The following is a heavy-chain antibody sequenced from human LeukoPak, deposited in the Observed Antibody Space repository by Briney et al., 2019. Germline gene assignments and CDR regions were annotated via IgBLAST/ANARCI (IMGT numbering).Heavy chain of an antibody. CDR3: ARPGGFFDGNTYLVVPVGLAAQFYFDY. Sequence: PSETLSLTCAVFGGSFSGSYWRWLRQPPGKGLEWVGEINHSGSTNYNPSLKSRVTISLDTSKKQFSMELGSVTPADPAVCYCARPGGFFDGNTYLVVPVGLAAQFYFDYWGQGTRVTVSS. D-gene: IGHD6-6*01. CDR1: GGSFSGSY. CDR2: INHSGST. V-gene: IGHV4-34*01. J-gene: IGHJ4*02.